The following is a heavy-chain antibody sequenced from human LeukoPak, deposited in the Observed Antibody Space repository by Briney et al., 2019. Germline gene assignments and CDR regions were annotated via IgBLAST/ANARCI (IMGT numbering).Heavy chain of an antibody. CDR2: IKQDGSEK. D-gene: IGHD3-22*01. J-gene: IGHJ4*02. CDR3: ARDAPYDSSGYQDY. V-gene: IGHV3-7*01. CDR1: GFTFSSYW. Sequence: SGGSLRLSCAASGFTFSSYWMSWVRQAPGKGLEWVANIKQDGSEKYYVDSVKGRFTISRDNAKNSLYLQMNSLRAEDTAVYYCARDAPYDSSGYQDYWGQGTLVTVSS.